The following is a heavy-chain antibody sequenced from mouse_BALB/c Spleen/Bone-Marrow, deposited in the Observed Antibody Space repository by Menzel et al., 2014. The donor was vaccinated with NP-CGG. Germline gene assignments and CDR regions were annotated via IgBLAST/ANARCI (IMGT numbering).Heavy chain of an antibody. D-gene: IGHD2-4*01. V-gene: IGHV14-3*02. CDR2: IDPANGNT. J-gene: IGHJ2*01. CDR1: GFNIKDTY. CDR3: ARYDYGVYFDY. Sequence: VQLQQSGAEVVKPGASVKLSCTASGFNIKDTYMHWVKQRPEQGLEWIGRIDPANGNTKYDPKFQGKTTITADTSSNTAYLQLSSLTSDDTAVYYCARYDYGVYFDYWGQGTTLTVSS.